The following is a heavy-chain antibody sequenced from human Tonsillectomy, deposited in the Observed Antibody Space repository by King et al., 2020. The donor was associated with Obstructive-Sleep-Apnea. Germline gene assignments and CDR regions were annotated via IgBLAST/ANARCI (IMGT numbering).Heavy chain of an antibody. V-gene: IGHV4-59*01. J-gene: IGHJ4*02. D-gene: IGHD3-10*01. Sequence: QLQESGPGLVKPSETLSLTCTVSGGSINSYYWSWIRQPPGKGLEWIGYVSYSGSTKYIPSLKSRVTMSVDTSKNHFPLKLRSVTAADTAVYYCARDSGIFYYFDYWGQGTLVTVSS. CDR3: ARDSGIFYYFDY. CDR1: GGSINSYY. CDR2: VSYSGST.